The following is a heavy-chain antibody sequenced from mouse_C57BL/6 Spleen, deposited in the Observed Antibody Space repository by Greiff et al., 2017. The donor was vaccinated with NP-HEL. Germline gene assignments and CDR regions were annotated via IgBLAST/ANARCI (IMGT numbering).Heavy chain of an antibody. CDR2: IYPRDGST. Sequence: VQVVESDAELVKPGASVKISCKVSGYTFTDHTIHWMEQRPEQGLEWIGYIYPRDGSTKYNEKFKGKATLTADKSSSTAYMQLNSLTSEDSAVYFGARGGYYGSSSLLDWGQGTTLTVSS. CDR1: GYTFTDHT. J-gene: IGHJ2*01. D-gene: IGHD1-1*01. V-gene: IGHV1-78*01. CDR3: ARGGYYGSSSLLD.